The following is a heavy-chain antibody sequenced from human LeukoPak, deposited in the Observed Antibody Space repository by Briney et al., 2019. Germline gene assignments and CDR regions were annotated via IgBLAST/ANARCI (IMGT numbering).Heavy chain of an antibody. J-gene: IGHJ5*02. V-gene: IGHV3-23*01. CDR1: GFTFSSYA. D-gene: IGHD4-17*01. CDR3: ARGDTVTTGENWFDP. CDR2: ISGSGVST. Sequence: GGSLRLSCAASGFTFSSYAMSWVRQAPGKGLEWVSAISGSGVSTYYADSVKGRFTISRDNSKNTLYLQMNSLRAEDTAVYYCARGDTVTTGENWFDPWGQGTLVTVSS.